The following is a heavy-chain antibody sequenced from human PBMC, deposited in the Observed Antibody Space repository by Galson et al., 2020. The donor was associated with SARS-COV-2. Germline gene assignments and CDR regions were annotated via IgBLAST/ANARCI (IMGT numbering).Heavy chain of an antibody. D-gene: IGHD2-2*01. Sequence: GASVKVSCKASGFTFTSSAMQWVRQARGQRLEWIGWIVVGSGNTNYAQKFQERVTITRDMSTSTAYMELSSLRSEDTAVYYCAAPHCRSTSCADAFDIWGQGTMVTVSS. J-gene: IGHJ3*02. V-gene: IGHV1-58*02. CDR1: GFTFTSSA. CDR3: AAPHCRSTSCADAFDI. CDR2: IVVGSGNT.